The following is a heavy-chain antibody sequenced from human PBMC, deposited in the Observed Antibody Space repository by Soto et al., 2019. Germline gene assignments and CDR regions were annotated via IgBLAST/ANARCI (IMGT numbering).Heavy chain of an antibody. CDR2: IVPILGTA. V-gene: IGHV1-69*08. J-gene: IGHJ4*02. CDR3: ARDTWAQWQPNNDY. D-gene: IGHD6-19*01. Sequence: QVQMVQSGAEVKKPGSSVKVSCRLSGGSITNYTFSWVRQAPGQGLEWMGRIVPILGTANQAQKLQGRVTTTADKFTNTGHMELASLTSEDTAVYYCARDTWAQWQPNNDYWGQGTLVTVSS. CDR1: GGSITNYT.